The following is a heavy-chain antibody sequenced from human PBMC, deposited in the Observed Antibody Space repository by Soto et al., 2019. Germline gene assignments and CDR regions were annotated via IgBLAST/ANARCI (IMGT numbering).Heavy chain of an antibody. CDR1: GLTISGKKY. Sequence: DVQLVESGGGLIQPGESLRLSCAAFGLTISGKKYVAWVRQAPGKGLEWVSALFDGDGSFYADSVTGRFTTSSDSSTTTVSLQMNDLRPDDTAVYYCATWHEREHAFDVWGQVTTVTISS. CDR3: ATWHEREHAFDV. D-gene: IGHD1-1*01. V-gene: IGHV3-53*01. J-gene: IGHJ3*01. CDR2: LFDGDGS.